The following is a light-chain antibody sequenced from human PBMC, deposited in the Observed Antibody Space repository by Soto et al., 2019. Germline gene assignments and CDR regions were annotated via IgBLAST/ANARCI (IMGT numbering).Light chain of an antibody. CDR3: QQRSNWPAPLT. Sequence: EIVLTQSPATLSLSPGERATLSCRASQSVSSYLAWYQQKPVQAPRLLIYDASNRATGIPARFSGSGSGTDFTLTISSLEPEDFAVYYGQQRSNWPAPLTFVGGTMVEIK. J-gene: IGKJ4*01. V-gene: IGKV3-11*01. CDR1: QSVSSY. CDR2: DAS.